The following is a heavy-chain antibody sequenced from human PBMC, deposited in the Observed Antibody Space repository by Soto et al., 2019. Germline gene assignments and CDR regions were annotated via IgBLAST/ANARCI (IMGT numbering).Heavy chain of an antibody. D-gene: IGHD6-13*01. V-gene: IGHV1-2*04. Sequence: ASVKVSCKASGYTFTGYYMHWVRQAPGQGLEWMGWINPNSGGTNYAQKFQGWVTMTRDTSISTAYMELSRLRSDDTAVYYCERSSEAGNYYYGMYVWGQGTTFTVSS. CDR3: ERSSEAGNYYYGMYV. CDR2: INPNSGGT. CDR1: GYTFTGYY. J-gene: IGHJ6*02.